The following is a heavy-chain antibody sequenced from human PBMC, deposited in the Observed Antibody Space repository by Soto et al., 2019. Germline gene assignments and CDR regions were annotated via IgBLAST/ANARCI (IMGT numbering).Heavy chain of an antibody. CDR1: DASISGYF. J-gene: IGHJ4*02. V-gene: IGHV4-59*01. Sequence: QVQLQESGPGLVKPSETLSLTCSVSDASISGYFWSWVRQSPGKGLEWIGHITNRGSTNYNPSLKSRVSISTDTSKNQFSLNLSSVTAADTAVYFCARAESSSAEGFEYWGRGTLVTVSS. CDR2: ITNRGST. CDR3: ARAESSSAEGFEY. D-gene: IGHD6-6*01.